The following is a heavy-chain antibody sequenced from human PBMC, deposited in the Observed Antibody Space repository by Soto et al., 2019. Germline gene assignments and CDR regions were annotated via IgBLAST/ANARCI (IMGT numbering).Heavy chain of an antibody. Sequence: ASVKVSCKASGYTFTGYYIHWVRQAPGQGLEWMGWINPNSGGTSYAQKFQGWVTMTRDTSISTAYMELSRLISDDTAVYYCARDNCSGVSCYSDARMDVWGQGTTVTVSS. CDR1: GYTFTGYY. CDR2: INPNSGGT. CDR3: ARDNCSGVSCYSDARMDV. V-gene: IGHV1-2*04. D-gene: IGHD2-15*01. J-gene: IGHJ6*02.